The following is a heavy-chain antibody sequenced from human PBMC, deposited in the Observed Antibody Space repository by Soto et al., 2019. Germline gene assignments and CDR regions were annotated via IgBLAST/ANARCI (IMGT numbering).Heavy chain of an antibody. CDR1: GFTFSRYS. CDR2: ISSSSSTI. J-gene: IGHJ6*02. V-gene: IGHV3-48*01. CDR3: ARADSGYAHGYYYYGMYV. Sequence: EVQLVESGGGLVQPGGSLRLSCAASGFTFSRYSMNWVRQAPGKGLEWVSYISSSSSTIYYGDSVKGRFTISRDNAKNSLYLQINGLRAEDTAVYYCARADSGYAHGYYYYGMYVWGQGTTVTVSS. D-gene: IGHD5-12*01.